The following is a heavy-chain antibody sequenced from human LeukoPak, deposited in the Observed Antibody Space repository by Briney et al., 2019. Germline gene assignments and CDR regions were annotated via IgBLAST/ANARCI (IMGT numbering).Heavy chain of an antibody. V-gene: IGHV3-74*01. CDR3: VRDGPMIRGVPYMDV. J-gene: IGHJ6*03. D-gene: IGHD3-10*01. Sequence: GGSLRLSCAASGFTFSSYWMHWVRQAPGKGLVWVSRIDTDGGISYADSVKGRFTISRDNAKNTLYLQMNSLRAEDTAVYYCVRDGPMIRGVPYMDVWGKGTTVTVSS. CDR2: IDTDGGI. CDR1: GFTFSSYW.